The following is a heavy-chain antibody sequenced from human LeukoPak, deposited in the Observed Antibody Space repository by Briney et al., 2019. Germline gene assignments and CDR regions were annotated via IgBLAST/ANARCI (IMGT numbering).Heavy chain of an antibody. CDR1: GFTVSNNY. V-gene: IGHV3-53*01. Sequence: AGGSLRLSCAASGFTVSNNYMSWVRQAPGQGLEWVSVIHSGGTTNYADSVQGRFTISRDNSKTTVYLHMNSLRAEDTAVYYCARDSDSGYGPFASWGQGTLVTVSS. J-gene: IGHJ4*02. CDR3: ARDSDSGYGPFAS. CDR2: IHSGGTT. D-gene: IGHD5-12*01.